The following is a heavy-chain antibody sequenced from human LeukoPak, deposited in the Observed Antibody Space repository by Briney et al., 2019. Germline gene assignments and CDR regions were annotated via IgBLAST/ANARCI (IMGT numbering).Heavy chain of an antibody. V-gene: IGHV3-21*01. Sequence: GGSLRLSCAASGFTFSNYGMTWVRQAPGKGLEWVSSISSDSSYIYYADSLKGRFTISRDNAKNSLYLQMNSLRVEDTAVYYCAVNHRDGYSELGYWGQGTLVTVSS. CDR2: ISSDSSYI. D-gene: IGHD5-24*01. CDR3: AVNHRDGYSELGY. CDR1: GFTFSNYG. J-gene: IGHJ4*02.